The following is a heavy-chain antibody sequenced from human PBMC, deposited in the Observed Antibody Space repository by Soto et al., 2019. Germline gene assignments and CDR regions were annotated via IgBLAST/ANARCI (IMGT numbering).Heavy chain of an antibody. CDR1: GVSIDNFL. Sequence: SETRSLTCIVSGVSIDNFLWSWIRQTPGKGLEWIGYVSRGGAAAYMAEGETAGYNPSLESRATISLDLPKNQFSLKLTSVTAADTAVYYCARDRGVFFVSSRPLGEWFDPCGQGPLVIVSS. V-gene: IGHV4-59*01. D-gene: IGHD3-16*01. CDR2: VSRGGAA. CDR3: ARDRGVFFVSSRPLGEWFDP. J-gene: IGHJ5*02.